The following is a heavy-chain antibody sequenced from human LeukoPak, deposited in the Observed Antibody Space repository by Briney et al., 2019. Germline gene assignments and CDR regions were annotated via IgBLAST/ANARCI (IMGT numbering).Heavy chain of an antibody. J-gene: IGHJ4*02. CDR2: IDPNSGGT. V-gene: IGHV1-2*02. Sequence: ASVMVSCKTSGYTFTGFYMHRVRQAPGQELEWMGWIDPNSGGTNYAQRFQGRVTMTRDTSISTVYMELSSLRSDDTAVYYCAKDLGSGSYQPSDYWGQGTLVTVSS. D-gene: IGHD1-26*01. CDR1: GYTFTGFY. CDR3: AKDLGSGSYQPSDY.